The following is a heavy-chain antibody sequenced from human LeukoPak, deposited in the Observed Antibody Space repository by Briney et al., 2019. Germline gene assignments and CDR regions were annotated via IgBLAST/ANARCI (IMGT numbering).Heavy chain of an antibody. D-gene: IGHD2-15*01. CDR1: GFTFSSYG. CDR2: IWYDGSNK. J-gene: IGHJ3*02. Sequence: GGSLRLSCAASGFTFSSYGMHWVRQAPGKGLEWVAVIWYDGSNKYYADSVKGRFTISRDNSKNTLYLQMNSLRAEDTAVYYCARIKDIVVGGHGASDIWGQGTMVTVSS. V-gene: IGHV3-33*01. CDR3: ARIKDIVVGGHGASDI.